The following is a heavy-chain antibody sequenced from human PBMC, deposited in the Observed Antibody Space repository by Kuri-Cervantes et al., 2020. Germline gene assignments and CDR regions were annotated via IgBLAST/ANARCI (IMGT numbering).Heavy chain of an antibody. J-gene: IGHJ4*02. V-gene: IGHV4-39*02. D-gene: IGHD1-26*01. CDR3: ARDSRGGSHVPYELDY. Sequence: SETLSLTCTVSGGSISSSSYYWGWIRQPPGKGLEWIGSIYYSGSTYYNPSLKSRVTISVDTSKNQFSLKLSSVTAADTAVYYCARDSRGGSHVPYELDYWGQGTLVTVSS. CDR1: GGSISSSSYY. CDR2: IYYSGST.